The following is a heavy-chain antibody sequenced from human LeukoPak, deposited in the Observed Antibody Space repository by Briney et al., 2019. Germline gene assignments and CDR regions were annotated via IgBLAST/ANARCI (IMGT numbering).Heavy chain of an antibody. CDR3: ARGDLGYCSGGSCYLYYFDS. V-gene: IGHV4-34*01. D-gene: IGHD2-15*01. CDR2: INHSGST. J-gene: IGHJ4*02. CDR1: GGSFSAYY. Sequence: SEALSLTCAVYGGSFSAYYWSWIRQPPGKGLEWIGEINHSGSTNYNPSLKSRVTISVDTSKNQFSLKLSSVTAADTAVYYCARGDLGYCSGGSCYLYYFDSWGQGTLVTVSS.